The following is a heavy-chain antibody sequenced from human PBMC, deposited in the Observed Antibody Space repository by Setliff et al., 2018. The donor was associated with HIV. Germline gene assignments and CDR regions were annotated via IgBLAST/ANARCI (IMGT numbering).Heavy chain of an antibody. CDR2: IYSSGST. CDR3: ARHSGVASPNWFDH. V-gene: IGHV4-4*09. CDR1: GGSISGHY. D-gene: IGHD3-10*01. Sequence: PSETLSLTCTVSGGSISGHYWSWIRQPPGRGLEWIGYIYSSGSTNFNPPLQSRVTISVDTSKNQFSLKLSSVTAADTAVYYCARHSGVASPNWFDHWGQGTLVTVSS. J-gene: IGHJ5*02.